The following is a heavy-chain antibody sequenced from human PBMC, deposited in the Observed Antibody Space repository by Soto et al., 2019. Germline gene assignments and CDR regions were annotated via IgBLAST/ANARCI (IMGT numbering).Heavy chain of an antibody. J-gene: IGHJ4*02. Sequence: SETLSLTCSVSGGSISSGGYYWSWIRQHPGTGLAWIGYISYSGTTYYTPSLRSRLIISVDTSKNQFSLKLSSVTVADTAVYYCARHHCTSTSCFTGYFDYWAPGTLVTVSS. CDR3: ARHHCTSTSCFTGYFDY. V-gene: IGHV4-31*03. D-gene: IGHD2-2*02. CDR1: GGSISSGGYY. CDR2: ISYSGTT.